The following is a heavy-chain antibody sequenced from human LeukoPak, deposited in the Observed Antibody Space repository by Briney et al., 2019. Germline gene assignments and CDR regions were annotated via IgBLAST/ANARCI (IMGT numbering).Heavy chain of an antibody. CDR1: GFTFSSYG. CDR3: AKDMEATHYYYYYGMDV. J-gene: IGHJ6*02. D-gene: IGHD1-26*01. V-gene: IGHV3-30*18. CDR2: ISYDGSNK. Sequence: GKSLRLSCAASGFTFSSYGMHWVRQAPGKGLEWVAVISYDGSNKYYADSVKGRFTISRDNSKNTLYLQMNSLRAEDTAVYYCAKDMEATHYYYYYGMDVWGQGTTVTVSS.